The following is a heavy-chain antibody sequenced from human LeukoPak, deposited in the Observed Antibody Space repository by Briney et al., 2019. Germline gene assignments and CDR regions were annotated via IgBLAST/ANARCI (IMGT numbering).Heavy chain of an antibody. J-gene: IGHJ4*02. Sequence: ASVKVSCKVSGYTLTELSMHWVRQAPGKGLEWMGGFDPEDGETIYARKFQGRVTMTEDTSTDTAYMELSSLRSEDTAVYYCATALHIVVVTHFDYWGQGTLVTVSS. D-gene: IGHD3-22*01. CDR1: GYTLTELS. CDR3: ATALHIVVVTHFDY. CDR2: FDPEDGET. V-gene: IGHV1-24*01.